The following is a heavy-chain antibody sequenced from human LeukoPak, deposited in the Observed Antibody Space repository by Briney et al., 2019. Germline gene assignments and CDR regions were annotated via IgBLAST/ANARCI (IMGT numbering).Heavy chain of an antibody. CDR1: GYTFTSYD. D-gene: IGHD6-13*01. CDR3: ARVAAADYFDY. J-gene: IGHJ4*02. Sequence: GESLKISCKASGYTFTSYDINWVRQATGQGLEWTGWMNPNSGNTGYAQKFQGRVTMTRNTSISTAYMELSSLRSDDTAVYYCARVAAADYFDYWGQGTLVTVSS. CDR2: MNPNSGNT. V-gene: IGHV1-8*01.